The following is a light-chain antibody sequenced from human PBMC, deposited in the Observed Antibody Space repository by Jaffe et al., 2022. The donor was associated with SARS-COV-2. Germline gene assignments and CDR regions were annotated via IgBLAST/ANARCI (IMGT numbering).Light chain of an antibody. CDR1: QSIGNW. CDR2: MAS. V-gene: IGKV1-5*03. J-gene: IGKJ1*01. CDR3: QQYNHYWT. Sequence: DIQMTQSPSTLSASVGDRVTITCRASQSIGNWLAWYQQKPGKAPKLLIYMASSLESGVPSRFSGSGSGTEFTLTISGLQADDFATYYCQQYNHYWTFGQGTKVEIK.